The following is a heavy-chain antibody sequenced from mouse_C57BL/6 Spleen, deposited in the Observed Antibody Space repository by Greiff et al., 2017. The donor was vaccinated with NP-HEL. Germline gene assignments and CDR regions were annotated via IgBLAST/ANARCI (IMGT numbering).Heavy chain of an antibody. J-gene: IGHJ4*01. CDR1: GFTFSDFY. Sequence: EVKLMESGGGLVQSGRSLRLSCATSGFTFSDFYMEWVRQAPGKGLEWIAASRNKANDYTTEYSASVKGRFIVSRDTSQSILYLQMNALRAEDTAIYYCARDADYYGSSRTPMDHRGQGTSVTVSS. V-gene: IGHV7-1*01. CDR3: ARDADYYGSSRTPMDH. D-gene: IGHD1-1*01. CDR2: SRNKANDYTT.